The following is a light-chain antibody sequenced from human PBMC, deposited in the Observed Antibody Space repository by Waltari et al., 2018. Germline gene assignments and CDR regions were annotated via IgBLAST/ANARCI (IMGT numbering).Light chain of an antibody. CDR1: QRVKNN. CDR3: QEYDSLPIT. V-gene: IGKV1-5*03. CDR2: KAS. J-gene: IGKJ4*01. Sequence: DIQMTQSPSTLSASVGDRVSITCRASQRVKNNLAWYQQKPGKGIKVLIHKASRLDSGVPSRFSGSGYGTDFILTISSLKPDDFATYYCQEYDSLPITFGGGTRVEIK.